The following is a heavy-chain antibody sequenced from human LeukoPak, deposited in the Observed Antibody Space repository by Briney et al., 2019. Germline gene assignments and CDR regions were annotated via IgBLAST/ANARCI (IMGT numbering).Heavy chain of an antibody. J-gene: IGHJ4*02. V-gene: IGHV3-33*01. CDR1: GFTFSSYG. D-gene: IGHD3-10*01. CDR3: ARVRGSGSYYLSTFDY. CDR2: IWYDGSNK. Sequence: GGSLRLSCAASGFTFSSYGMHWVRQAPGKGLEWVAVIWYDGSNKYYADSVKGRFTISRDNSKNTLYLQMNSLRAEDTAVYYCARVRGSGSYYLSTFDYWGQGTLVTVSS.